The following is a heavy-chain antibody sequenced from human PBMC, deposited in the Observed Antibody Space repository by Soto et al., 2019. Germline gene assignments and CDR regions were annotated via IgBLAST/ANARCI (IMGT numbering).Heavy chain of an antibody. Sequence: QGQQQPWGAGLLKLAESLSLTCAVYGGSFSGYYWSWIRQPSGKGLEWIGEINYSGSTNYNPSLKSRVTISVDTSKNQFSLKLSSVSAADTAVYYCARASLAAGLNYYYMDVWGKGTTVTVSS. D-gene: IGHD6-6*01. CDR1: GGSFSGYY. J-gene: IGHJ6*03. CDR3: ARASLAAGLNYYYMDV. CDR2: INYSGST. V-gene: IGHV4-34*01.